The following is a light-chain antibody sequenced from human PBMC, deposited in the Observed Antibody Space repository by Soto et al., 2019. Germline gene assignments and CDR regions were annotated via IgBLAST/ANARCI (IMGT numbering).Light chain of an antibody. CDR2: NNN. J-gene: IGLJ3*02. Sequence: QSVLTQPPSVSGAPGQRVTISCTGSSSNIGAGYDVHWYQQLPGTAPTLLIYNNNNRPSGVPDRFSGSKSGTSASLAITGLQPEDEADYYCQSYETSLSAWVFGGGTKLTVL. V-gene: IGLV1-40*01. CDR1: SSNIGAGYD. CDR3: QSYETSLSAWV.